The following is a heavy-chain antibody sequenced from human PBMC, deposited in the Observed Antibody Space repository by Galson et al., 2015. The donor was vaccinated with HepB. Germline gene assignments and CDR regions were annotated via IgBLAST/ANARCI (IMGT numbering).Heavy chain of an antibody. Sequence: SLRLSCAASGFTFSSYGMHWVRQAPGKGLEWVAVISYDGSNKYYADSVKGRFTISRDNSKNTLYLQMNSLRAEDTAVYYCAKDLNWGLFDYWGQGTLVTVSS. D-gene: IGHD7-27*01. J-gene: IGHJ4*02. CDR1: GFTFSSYG. V-gene: IGHV3-30*18. CDR3: AKDLNWGLFDY. CDR2: ISYDGSNK.